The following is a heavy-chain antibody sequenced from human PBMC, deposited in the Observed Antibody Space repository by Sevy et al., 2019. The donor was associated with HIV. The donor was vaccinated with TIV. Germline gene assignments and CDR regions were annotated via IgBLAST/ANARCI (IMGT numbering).Heavy chain of an antibody. CDR2: TYYRSKWYN. D-gene: IGHD3-16*02. J-gene: IGHJ3*02. V-gene: IGHV6-1*01. CDR3: ARDRRDYVWGSYRYTLSAFDAFDI. CDR1: GDSVSSNSAT. Sequence: KQSQTLSLTCAISGDSVSSNSATWNWIRQSPSRGLEWLGRTYYRSKWYNDYAVSVKSRITINPDTSKNQFSLQLNSVTPEDTAVYYCARDRRDYVWGSYRYTLSAFDAFDIWGQGTMVTVSS.